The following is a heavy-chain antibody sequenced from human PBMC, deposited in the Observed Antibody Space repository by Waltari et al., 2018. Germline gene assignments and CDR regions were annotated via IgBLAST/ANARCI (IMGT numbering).Heavy chain of an antibody. CDR1: GFTFSSYS. J-gene: IGHJ4*02. D-gene: IGHD7-27*01. V-gene: IGHV3-21*01. CDR2: ISSSSSYI. CDR3: ARGLPGEPGVVDY. Sequence: EVQLVESGGGLVKPGGSLRLSCAASGFTFSSYSMNWVRQAPGKGLEWFSSISSSSSYIDDADSVKGRFTISRDNAKNSLYLQMNSLRAEDTAVYYCARGLPGEPGVVDYWGQGTLVTVSS.